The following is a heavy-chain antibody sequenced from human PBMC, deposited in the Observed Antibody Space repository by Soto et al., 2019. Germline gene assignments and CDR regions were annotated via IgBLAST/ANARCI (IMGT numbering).Heavy chain of an antibody. D-gene: IGHD4-4*01. CDR1: GYSFNTYW. CDR3: ARDDYTNYYYGMDV. J-gene: IGHJ6*02. Sequence: GESLKISCKASGYSFNTYWISWVRQMPGKGLEWMGRIDPSDSYTYYSPSFQGHVTISTDNSISTAYLQWSSLKASETAMYYCARDDYTNYYYGMDVWGQETTVTVSS. V-gene: IGHV5-10-1*01. CDR2: IDPSDSYT.